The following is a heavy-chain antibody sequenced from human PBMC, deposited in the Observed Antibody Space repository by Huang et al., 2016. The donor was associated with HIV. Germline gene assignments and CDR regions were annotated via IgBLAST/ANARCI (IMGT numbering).Heavy chain of an antibody. J-gene: IGHJ2*01. Sequence: QVQLVQSGAAVKKPGASMKVSCRASGYTFTDHSLHWVRQAPGQGPEWMGWINPNSGGRNDAQRFQGRITMTRDTSINTVYMELRSLRSDDTAVYYCARDPGGSGYFWYLDLWGRGTPVIVSS. D-gene: IGHD3-22*01. CDR3: ARDPGGSGYFWYLDL. V-gene: IGHV1-2*02. CDR1: GYTFTDHS. CDR2: INPNSGGR.